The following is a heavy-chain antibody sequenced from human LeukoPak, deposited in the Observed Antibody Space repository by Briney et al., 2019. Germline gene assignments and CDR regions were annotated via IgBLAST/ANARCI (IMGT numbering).Heavy chain of an antibody. CDR1: GYTFTSYY. D-gene: IGHD6-13*01. J-gene: IGHJ4*02. V-gene: IGHV1-46*01. Sequence: ASVKVSCKASGYTFTSYYMHWLRQAPGQGLEWMGIINPSGGSTSYAQKFQGRVTMTRDTSASTVYMELSSLRSEDTALYYCARERFTGSSWQLYYFDYWGQGTLVTVSS. CDR2: INPSGGST. CDR3: ARERFTGSSWQLYYFDY.